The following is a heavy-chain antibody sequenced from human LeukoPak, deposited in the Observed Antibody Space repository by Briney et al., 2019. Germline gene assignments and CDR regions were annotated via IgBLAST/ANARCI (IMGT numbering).Heavy chain of an antibody. V-gene: IGHV4-31*03. Sequence: PSQTLSLTCTVSGVSISSGGYYWSWIRQHPGKGLEWIGYIYYSGSTYYNPSLKSRVTISVDTSKNQFSLKLSSVTAADTAVYYCARVPLAYCGGDCPWWFDPWGQGTLVTVSS. D-gene: IGHD2-21*02. J-gene: IGHJ5*02. CDR2: IYYSGST. CDR3: ARVPLAYCGGDCPWWFDP. CDR1: GVSISSGGYY.